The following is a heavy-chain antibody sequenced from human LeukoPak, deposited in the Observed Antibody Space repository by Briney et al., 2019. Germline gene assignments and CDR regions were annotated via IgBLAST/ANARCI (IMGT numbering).Heavy chain of an antibody. CDR2: ISPTGSTT. D-gene: IGHD6-6*01. V-gene: IGHV3-74*01. Sequence: PGGSLRLSCTASGFSFSGHWMHWARQLPGKGLVWVSRISPTGSTTSYADSVKGRFTVSRDNAKNTLYLQVNNLRAEDTAVYYCARGPNSNWSGLDFWGQGTHVSVSS. CDR1: GFSFSGHW. CDR3: ARGPNSNWSGLDF. J-gene: IGHJ4*02.